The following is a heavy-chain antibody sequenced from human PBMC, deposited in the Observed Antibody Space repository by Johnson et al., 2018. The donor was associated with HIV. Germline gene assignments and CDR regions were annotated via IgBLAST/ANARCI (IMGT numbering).Heavy chain of an antibody. CDR3: AKLAIDYSGAWYGLTFDI. CDR1: GFTFTTSA. D-gene: IGHD6-19*01. V-gene: IGHV3-23*04. Sequence: VQLVESGGGLVQPGGSLRLSCAASGFTFTTSAMSWVRQAPGKGLEWVSAISASGDNTYSADAVGGRFTTSRDNSKNTLYLQMNSLRAEDSAVYYCAKLAIDYSGAWYGLTFDIWGQGTMVTVSS. J-gene: IGHJ3*02. CDR2: ISASGDNT.